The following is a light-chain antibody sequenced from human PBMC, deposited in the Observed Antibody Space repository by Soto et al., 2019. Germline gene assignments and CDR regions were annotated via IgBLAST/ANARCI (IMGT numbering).Light chain of an antibody. CDR3: AIWDDSVNVRYV. Sequence: QPVLTQPPSASRTPGQRVTISGSGSSSNIGSNTVNWYQHLPGTAPKLLIYSNDQRPSGVPDRFSGSKSGTSASLAISGLQSEDEADYYCAIWDDSVNVRYVFGTGTKLTVL. V-gene: IGLV1-44*01. CDR1: SSNIGSNT. CDR2: SND. J-gene: IGLJ1*01.